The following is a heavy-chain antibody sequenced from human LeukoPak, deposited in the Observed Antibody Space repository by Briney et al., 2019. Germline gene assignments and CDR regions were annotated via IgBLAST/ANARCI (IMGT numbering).Heavy chain of an antibody. Sequence: SVKVSCKASGGTFSSYAISWVRQAPGQGLEWMGRITPILGIANYAQKFQGRVTITADKSTSTAYMELSSLRSEDTAVYYCARVPYGDYFDYWGQGTLVTVSS. D-gene: IGHD4-17*01. CDR3: ARVPYGDYFDY. CDR1: GGTFSSYA. V-gene: IGHV1-69*04. CDR2: ITPILGIA. J-gene: IGHJ4*02.